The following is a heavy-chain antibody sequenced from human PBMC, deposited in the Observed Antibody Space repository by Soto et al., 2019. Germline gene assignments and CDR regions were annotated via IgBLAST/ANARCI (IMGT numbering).Heavy chain of an antibody. D-gene: IGHD1-1*01. V-gene: IGHV3-48*01. J-gene: IGHJ4*02. CDR3: ARDREAGTTNY. Sequence: GGSLRLSCAASGFTFSSYSMNWVRQAPGKGLEWVSYISSSSSTIYYADSVKGRFTISRDNAKNSLYLQMNSLRAEDTAVYYCARDREAGTTNYWGQGTLVTVSS. CDR1: GFTFSSYS. CDR2: ISSSSSTI.